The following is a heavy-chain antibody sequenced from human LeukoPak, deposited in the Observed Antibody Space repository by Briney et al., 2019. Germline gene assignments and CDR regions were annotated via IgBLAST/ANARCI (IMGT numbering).Heavy chain of an antibody. Sequence: PGALLRLCCAAAVFSFSTTAMCLVHQAAGEGQGGVSAICGSGGSTSYADSVQGRFTISRDNSKHTLFLQIHSLRAEDTAVYYCAKRSVSSGFYYYFDYWGQGTLVTVSS. D-gene: IGHD6-19*01. CDR1: VFSFSTTA. CDR2: ICGSGGST. V-gene: IGHV3-23*01. CDR3: AKRSVSSGFYYYFDY. J-gene: IGHJ4*02.